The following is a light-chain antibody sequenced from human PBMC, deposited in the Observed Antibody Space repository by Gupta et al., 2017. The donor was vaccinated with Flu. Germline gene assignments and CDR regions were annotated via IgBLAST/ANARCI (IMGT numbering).Light chain of an antibody. CDR1: QGISNC. J-gene: IGKJ1*01. CDR3: QKYNSYPRT. Sequence: PSTLSASVGDRVTITCRASQGISNCLAWYQQKPGKGPKLLIYAASTLELGVPSRFSGSGSGTDFTLTISSLQPDDVATYYCQKYNSYPRTFGQGTKVEIK. CDR2: AAS. V-gene: IGKV1-27*01.